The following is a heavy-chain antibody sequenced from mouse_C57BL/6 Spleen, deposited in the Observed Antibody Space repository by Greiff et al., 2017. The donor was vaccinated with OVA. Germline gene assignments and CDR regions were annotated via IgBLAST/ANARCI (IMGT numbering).Heavy chain of an antibody. V-gene: IGHV5-4*03. Sequence: DVMLVESGGGLVKPGGSLKLSCAASGFTFSSYAMSWVRQTPVQRLEWVATISDGGSYTYYPDNVKGRFTISRDNAKNKLYLQMSHLKSEDTAMYYCARVYYGSSYGDFEVWGTGTTVTVSS. CDR2: ISDGGSYT. CDR1: GFTFSSYA. J-gene: IGHJ1*03. CDR3: ARVYYGSSYGDFEV. D-gene: IGHD1-1*01.